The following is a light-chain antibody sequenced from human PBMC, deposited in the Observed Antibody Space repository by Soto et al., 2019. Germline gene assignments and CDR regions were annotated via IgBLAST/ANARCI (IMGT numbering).Light chain of an antibody. Sequence: EIVLTQSPGTLSLSPGERATLSCRASQIVSSYLAWYQQKPGQAPRLLIYDASNRATGIPARFSGSGSGTELTLTISSLQAEDFAVYYFQQYNNWPRTLGQGTKVDIK. CDR3: QQYNNWPRT. CDR2: DAS. J-gene: IGKJ1*01. V-gene: IGKV3D-15*01. CDR1: QIVSSY.